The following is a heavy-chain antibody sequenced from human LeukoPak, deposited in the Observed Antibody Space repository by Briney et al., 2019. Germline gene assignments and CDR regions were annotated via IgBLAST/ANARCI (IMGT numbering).Heavy chain of an antibody. CDR3: ARGSYASITIFGVGYYYYYYGMDV. J-gene: IGHJ6*02. Sequence: ASVKVSCKASGYTFTSYDINWVRQATGQGLEWMGWMNPNSGNTGYAQKFQGRVTMTRNTSISTAYMELSSLRSGDTAVYYCARGSYASITIFGVGYYYYYYGMDVWGQGTTVTVSS. V-gene: IGHV1-8*01. CDR2: MNPNSGNT. D-gene: IGHD3-3*01. CDR1: GYTFTSYD.